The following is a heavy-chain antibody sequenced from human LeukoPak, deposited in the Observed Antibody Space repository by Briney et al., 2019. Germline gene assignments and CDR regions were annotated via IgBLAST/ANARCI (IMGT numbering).Heavy chain of an antibody. CDR2: ISSSSSYI. J-gene: IGHJ4*02. Sequence: GGSLRLSCAASGFTFSSYSMNWVRQAPGKGLERVSSISSSSSYIYYADSVKGRFTISRDNAKNSLYLQMNSLRAEDTAVYYCARETHYDILTGYFFDYWGQGTLVTVSS. D-gene: IGHD3-9*01. CDR3: ARETHYDILTGYFFDY. CDR1: GFTFSSYS. V-gene: IGHV3-21*01.